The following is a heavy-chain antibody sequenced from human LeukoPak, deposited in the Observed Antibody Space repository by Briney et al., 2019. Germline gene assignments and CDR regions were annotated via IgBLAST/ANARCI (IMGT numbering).Heavy chain of an antibody. D-gene: IGHD2-21*01. J-gene: IGHJ6*02. V-gene: IGHV3-48*03. CDR1: GFTFSSYE. Sequence: PGGSLRLSCAASGFTFSSYEMNWVRQAPGKGLEWASYISSSGSTIYYADSVKGRFTISRDNAKNSLYLQMSSLRAEDTAVYYCARVVGYYYGMDVWGQGTTVTVSS. CDR2: ISSSGSTI. CDR3: ARVVGYYYGMDV.